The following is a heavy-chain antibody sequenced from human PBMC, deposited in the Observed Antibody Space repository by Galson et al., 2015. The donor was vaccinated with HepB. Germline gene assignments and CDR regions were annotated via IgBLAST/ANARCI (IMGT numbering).Heavy chain of an antibody. J-gene: IGHJ3*02. V-gene: IGHV2-5*08. Sequence: PALVKPTQTLTLTCTFSGFSLSTSGMRVSWIRQPPGKALEWLARIDWDDDKRYSPSLKSRLSITKDTSKNQVVFTMTNMDPVDTATYYCAHIIITFGGVIGDDAFDIWGQGTVVTVSS. CDR1: GFSLSTSGMR. D-gene: IGHD3-16*02. CDR3: AHIIITFGGVIGDDAFDI. CDR2: IDWDDDK.